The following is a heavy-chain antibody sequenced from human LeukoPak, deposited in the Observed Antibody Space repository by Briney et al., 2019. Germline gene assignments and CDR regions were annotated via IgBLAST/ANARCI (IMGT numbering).Heavy chain of an antibody. D-gene: IGHD2-21*01. V-gene: IGHV4-61*02. CDR1: GGSISSGSYY. Sequence: SETLSLTCTVSGGSISSGSYYWSWIRQPAGKGLEWIGRIYTSGSTNYNPSLKSRVTISVDTSKNQFSLKLSSVTAADTAVYYCARDQEPYCGGDCFSSWFDPWGQGTLVTVSS. J-gene: IGHJ5*02. CDR3: ARDQEPYCGGDCFSSWFDP. CDR2: IYTSGST.